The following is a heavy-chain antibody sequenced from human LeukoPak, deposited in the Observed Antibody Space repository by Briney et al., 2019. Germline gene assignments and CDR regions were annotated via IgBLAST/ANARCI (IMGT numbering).Heavy chain of an antibody. CDR2: IYYSGST. Sequence: SETLSLTCTVSGGSISSYYWSWIRQPPGKGLEWIGYIYYSGSTNYNPSLKSRVTISVDRSKNQFSLKLSSVTAADTAVYYCARAGLDSDAFDIWGQGTMVTVSS. J-gene: IGHJ3*02. CDR1: GGSISSYY. D-gene: IGHD3/OR15-3a*01. V-gene: IGHV4-59*01. CDR3: ARAGLDSDAFDI.